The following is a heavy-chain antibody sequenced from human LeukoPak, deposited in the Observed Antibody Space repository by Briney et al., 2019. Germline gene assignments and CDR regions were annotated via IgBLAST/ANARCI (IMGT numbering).Heavy chain of an antibody. Sequence: SETLSLTCTVSGGSISSYYWSWIRQPPGKGLEWIGYIYYSGSTNYNPSLKSRVTISVDTSKNQFSLKLSSVTAADTAVYYCAIQSPGYAFDIWGQGTMVTVSS. D-gene: IGHD3-10*01. CDR1: GGSISSYY. CDR3: AIQSPGYAFDI. CDR2: IYYSGST. J-gene: IGHJ3*02. V-gene: IGHV4-59*08.